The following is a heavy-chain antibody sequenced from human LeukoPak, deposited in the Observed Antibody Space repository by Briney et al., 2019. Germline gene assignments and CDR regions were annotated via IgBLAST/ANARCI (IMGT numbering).Heavy chain of an antibody. V-gene: IGHV3-66*01. D-gene: IGHD3-10*01. CDR1: GFTVCSNY. CDR3: ARAGNYYGRHTNWFDP. J-gene: IGHJ5*02. Sequence: GGSLRLSCAASGFTVCSNYMSWVRQARGKGLEWVSVNYRGGSTYYADPVQGRFTISRDNAKNSLYLQMNSLRAEDTAVYYCARAGNYYGRHTNWFDPWGQGTLVTVSS. CDR2: NYRGGST.